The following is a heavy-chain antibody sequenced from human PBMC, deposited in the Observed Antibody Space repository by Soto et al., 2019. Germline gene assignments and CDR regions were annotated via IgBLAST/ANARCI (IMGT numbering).Heavy chain of an antibody. CDR3: ARDVRIVGATILSYY. V-gene: IGHV1-18*04. J-gene: IGHJ4*02. CDR2: ISANNGNT. Sequence: PGESLKISCKGSGYTFTSYYMHWVRQAPGQGLEWMGWISANNGNTNYAQKLQGRVTMTTDTSTSTAYMELRSLRSDDTAVYYCARDVRIVGATILSYYWGQGTLVTVSS. D-gene: IGHD1-26*01. CDR1: GYTFTSYY.